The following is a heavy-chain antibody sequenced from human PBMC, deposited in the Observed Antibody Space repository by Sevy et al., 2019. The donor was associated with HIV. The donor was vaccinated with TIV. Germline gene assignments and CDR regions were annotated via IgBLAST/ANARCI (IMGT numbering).Heavy chain of an antibody. CDR2: INHSGST. V-gene: IGHV4-34*01. Sequence: SETLSLTCAVYGGCLSGYYWSWIRQPPGKGLEWIGEINHSGSTNYNPSLKSRVTISVDTSRNQFSLKLSSVTAAEMAVYYCARRRPSGYYEYWGQGTLVTVSS. D-gene: IGHD3-3*01. J-gene: IGHJ4*02. CDR3: ARRRPSGYYEY. CDR1: GGCLSGYY.